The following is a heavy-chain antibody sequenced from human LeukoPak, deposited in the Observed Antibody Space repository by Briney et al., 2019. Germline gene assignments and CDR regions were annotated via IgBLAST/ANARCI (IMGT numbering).Heavy chain of an antibody. CDR3: ARESVYYDSSGYYKDAFDI. Sequence: AASVKVSCKASGGTFSSYAISWVRQAPGQGLEWMGGIIPIFGTANYAQKFQGRVTITADKSTSTAYMELSSLRSEDTAVYYCARESVYYDSSGYYKDAFDIWGQGTMVTVSS. CDR2: IIPIFGTA. J-gene: IGHJ3*02. V-gene: IGHV1-69*06. D-gene: IGHD3-22*01. CDR1: GGTFSSYA.